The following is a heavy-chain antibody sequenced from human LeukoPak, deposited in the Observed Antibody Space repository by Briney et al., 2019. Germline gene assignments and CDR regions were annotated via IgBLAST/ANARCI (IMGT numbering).Heavy chain of an antibody. J-gene: IGHJ4*02. CDR3: AKDIVPKTIYVPAFDY. D-gene: IGHD3-16*01. Sequence: GGSLRLSCAASGFTFDHYAIHWVRQAPGKGLEWVSLISADGTTTFYADSVKGRFTISRDNSKNSLYLQMNSLRTEDTALYYCAKDIVPKTIYVPAFDYWGQGTLVTVSS. V-gene: IGHV3-43*02. CDR2: ISADGTTT. CDR1: GFTFDHYA.